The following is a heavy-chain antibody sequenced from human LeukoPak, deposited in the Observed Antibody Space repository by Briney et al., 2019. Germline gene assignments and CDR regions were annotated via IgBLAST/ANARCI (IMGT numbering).Heavy chain of an antibody. CDR2: LYSDGST. CDR1: GFTFSSYA. V-gene: IGHV3-53*04. Sequence: GGSLRLSCAASGFTFSSYAMNWVRQAPGKGLEWVSFLYSDGSTYYADSVKGRFTISRHNSKNTLYLQMNSLRAEDTAMYYCARANWYFDLWGRGTLVSVSS. CDR3: ARANWYFDL. J-gene: IGHJ2*01.